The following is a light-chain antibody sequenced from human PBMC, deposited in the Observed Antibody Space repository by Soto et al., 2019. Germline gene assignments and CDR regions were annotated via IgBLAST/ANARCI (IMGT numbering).Light chain of an antibody. V-gene: IGKV3-11*01. CDR1: QSLSSY. J-gene: IGKJ1*01. CDR2: DAS. Sequence: EIVLTQSPATLSLSPGERATLSCRASQSLSSYLAWYQQKPGQAPRLLIYDASNRATGIPARFSGSGSGTDFTLTISSLEPEDFAVYYCQPYGSSLWTFGPGTKVEIK. CDR3: QPYGSSLWT.